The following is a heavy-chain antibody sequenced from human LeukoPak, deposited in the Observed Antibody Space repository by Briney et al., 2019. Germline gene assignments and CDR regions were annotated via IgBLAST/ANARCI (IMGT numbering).Heavy chain of an antibody. D-gene: IGHD3-3*01. CDR2: INHSGST. CDR1: GGSFSGYY. V-gene: IGHV4-34*01. CDR3: ASSLLRFLEWLPKYYFDY. Sequence: SETLSLTCAVYGGSFSGYYWSWIRQPPGKGLEWIGEINHSGSTNYNPSLKSRVTISVDTSKNQFSLNLSSVTAADTAVYYCASSLLRFLEWLPKYYFDYWGQGTLVTVSS. J-gene: IGHJ4*02.